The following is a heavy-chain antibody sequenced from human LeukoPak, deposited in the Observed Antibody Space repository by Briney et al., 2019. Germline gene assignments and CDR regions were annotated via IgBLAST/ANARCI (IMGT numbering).Heavy chain of an antibody. D-gene: IGHD6-13*01. V-gene: IGHV3-7*05. CDR3: ARVAAAGRAMDV. Sequence: GGSLRLSCAASGVMFPSYWMTRVRQAPGKGLEWVANIRQDGSEKYYVDSVKGRFTISRDNAENSLYLQMNSLRAEDTAVYYCARVAAAGRAMDVWGQGTTVTVSS. CDR2: IRQDGSEK. J-gene: IGHJ6*02. CDR1: GVMFPSYW.